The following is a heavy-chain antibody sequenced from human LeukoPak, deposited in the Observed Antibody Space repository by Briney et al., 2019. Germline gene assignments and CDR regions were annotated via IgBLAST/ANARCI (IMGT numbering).Heavy chain of an antibody. J-gene: IGHJ4*02. V-gene: IGHV3-30*02. CDR3: AKDRPTSGWYRYFDY. CDR1: GFTFSSYG. Sequence: TGGSLRLSCAASGFTFSSYGMHWVRQAPGKGLEWVAFIRYDGSNKYNADSVKGRFTISRDNSKNTLYLQMNSLRAEDTAVYYCAKDRPTSGWYRYFDYWGQGTLVTVSS. D-gene: IGHD6-19*01. CDR2: IRYDGSNK.